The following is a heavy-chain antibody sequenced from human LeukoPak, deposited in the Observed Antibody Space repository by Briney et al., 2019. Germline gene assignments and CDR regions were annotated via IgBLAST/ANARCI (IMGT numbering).Heavy chain of an antibody. V-gene: IGHV4-4*02. Sequence: PSGTLSLTCDVSGSISTSNWWTWVRQPPGKGLEWIGEIHDSGSTNYNPSLKSRVTISLDKSKKQFSVKLSPVTAADTAVHYCASRPGSSRPYWGRGTLVTVSS. CDR3: ASRPGSSRPY. CDR2: IHDSGST. J-gene: IGHJ4*02. CDR1: GSISTSNW. D-gene: IGHD6-13*01.